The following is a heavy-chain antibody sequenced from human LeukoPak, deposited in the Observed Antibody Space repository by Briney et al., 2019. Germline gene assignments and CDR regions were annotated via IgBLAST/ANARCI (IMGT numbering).Heavy chain of an antibody. Sequence: GRSLRLSCAASGFTFSSFAMHWVRQAPGKGLDWVAVISFDSNNKYYADSVRGRFTISSDNSKNTLYLQINSLRSEDTALYYCAREKIASSGNNWFDPWGQGTLVTVSS. CDR3: AREKIASSGNNWFDP. CDR1: GFTFSSFA. V-gene: IGHV3-30*04. J-gene: IGHJ5*02. D-gene: IGHD6-13*01. CDR2: ISFDSNNK.